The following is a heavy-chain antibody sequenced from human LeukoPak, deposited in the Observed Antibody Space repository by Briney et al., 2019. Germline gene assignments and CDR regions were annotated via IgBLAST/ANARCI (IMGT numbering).Heavy chain of an antibody. J-gene: IGHJ2*01. CDR2: IFYSGST. CDR3: ARFTTVVPAFWYLDL. V-gene: IGHV4-59*08. D-gene: IGHD4-23*01. CDR1: GASISNYY. Sequence: PSETLSLTCTVSGASISNYYWSWIRQPPGKGLEWIGYIFYSGSTNYNPPLKSRVTISLDTSKNQFSLQLSSVTAADTAVYYCARFTTVVPAFWYLDLWGRGTLVTVSS.